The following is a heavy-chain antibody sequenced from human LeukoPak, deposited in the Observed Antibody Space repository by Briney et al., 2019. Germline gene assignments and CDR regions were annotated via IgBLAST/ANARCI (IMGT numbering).Heavy chain of an antibody. CDR2: NNGDGSTT. CDR1: GFSLSGYW. CDR3: ARDPRNVGLAP. V-gene: IGHV3-74*01. J-gene: IGHJ5*02. D-gene: IGHD2-15*01. Sequence: GGSLRLSCVASGFSLSGYWTYWVRQAPGKGLMYISRNNGDGSTTNYADVVKGRFTMSRDNVKNTLYLQMNSLRVEDTAVYYCARDPRNVGLAPWGQGTLVTVSS.